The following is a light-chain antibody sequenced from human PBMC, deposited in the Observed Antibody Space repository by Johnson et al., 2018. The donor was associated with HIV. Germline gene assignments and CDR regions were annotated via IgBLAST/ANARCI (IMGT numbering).Light chain of an antibody. CDR2: DNN. CDR1: SSNIGNNY. Sequence: QSVLTQPPSVSAAPGQKVTISCSGSSSNIGNNYVSWYQQLPGTAPKLLIYDNNKRPSGIPDRFSGSKSGKSATLGITGLQTGDEADYYCGTWDGSLSVYVFGTGTKVTVL. V-gene: IGLV1-51*01. CDR3: GTWDGSLSVYV. J-gene: IGLJ1*01.